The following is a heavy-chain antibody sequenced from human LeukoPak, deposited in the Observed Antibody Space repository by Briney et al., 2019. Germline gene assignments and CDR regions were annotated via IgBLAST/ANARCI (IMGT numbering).Heavy chain of an antibody. V-gene: IGHV4-34*01. Sequence: SETLSLTCAVYGGSLSGYYWSWIRQPPGKGLEWIGEIYHSGSTNSNPSLKSRVTISVVTSKNQFSLKLSSVTAADTAVYYCARHQLNFDYWGQGILVTVSS. J-gene: IGHJ4*02. CDR2: IYHSGST. CDR3: ARHQLNFDY. D-gene: IGHD1-1*01. CDR1: GGSLSGYY.